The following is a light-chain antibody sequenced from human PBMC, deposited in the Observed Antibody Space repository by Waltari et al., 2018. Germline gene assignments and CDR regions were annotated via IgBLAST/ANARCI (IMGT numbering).Light chain of an antibody. J-gene: IGKJ1*01. CDR3: QQYFTTPWT. V-gene: IGKV4-1*01. Sequence: DIVLTQSPDSLAVSLVDRATINCKSSQSLFYNSVNKRYLSWYQQKPGQPPKLRIYWASTRESGVPDRFSGSGSGTDFTLTISSLQAEDVAVYYCQQYFTTPWTFGQGTKVEIK. CDR1: QSLFYNSVNKRY. CDR2: WAS.